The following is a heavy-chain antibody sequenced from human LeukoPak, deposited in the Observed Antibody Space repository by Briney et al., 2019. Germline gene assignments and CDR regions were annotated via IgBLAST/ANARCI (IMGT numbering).Heavy chain of an antibody. CDR2: ISSSSRYI. Sequence: PGGSLRLSCVDSRFTFSRYWMSWVRQAPGKGLEWVSSISSSSRYIYYADSVKGRFTISRDNAKNSLYLQMNSLRAEDTAVYYCARDLRGYPYWGQGTLVTVSS. V-gene: IGHV3-21*01. J-gene: IGHJ4*02. CDR1: RFTFSRYW. D-gene: IGHD3-22*01. CDR3: ARDLRGYPY.